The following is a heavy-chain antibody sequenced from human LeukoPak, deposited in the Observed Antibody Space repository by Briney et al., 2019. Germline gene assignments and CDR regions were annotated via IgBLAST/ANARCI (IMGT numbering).Heavy chain of an antibody. D-gene: IGHD3-10*01. V-gene: IGHV3-30*18. CDR2: ISYDGSNK. J-gene: IGHJ6*02. CDR1: GFTFSSYG. CDR3: AKVTRSVREPYYYGMDV. Sequence: GGSLRLSCAASGFTFSSYGMHWVRQAPGKGLEWVAVISYDGSNKYYADSVKGRFTISRDNSKNTLYLQMNSLRAEDTAVYYCAKVTRSVREPYYYGMDVWGLGTTVTVSS.